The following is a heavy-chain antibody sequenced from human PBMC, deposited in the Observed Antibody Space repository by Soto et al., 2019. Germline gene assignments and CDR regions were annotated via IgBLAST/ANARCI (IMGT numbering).Heavy chain of an antibody. CDR1: GFSLSTSGMC. D-gene: IGHD4-4*01. CDR2: IDWDDDK. Sequence: VSGPTLVNPTQTLTLTCTFSGFSLSTSGMCVSWIRQPPGKALEWLALIDWDDDKYYSTSLKTRLTISKDTSKNQVVLTMTNIDPVDTATYYCARTNSNYYYYYGMDVWGQGTTVTVSS. V-gene: IGHV2-70*01. J-gene: IGHJ6*02. CDR3: ARTNSNYYYYYGMDV.